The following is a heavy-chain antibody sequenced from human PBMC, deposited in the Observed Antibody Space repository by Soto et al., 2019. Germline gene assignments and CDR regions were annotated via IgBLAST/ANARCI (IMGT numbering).Heavy chain of an antibody. J-gene: IGHJ5*02. CDR2: IYYSGST. Sequence: QVQLQESGPGLVKPSQTLSLTCTVSGGSISSGGYYWSWIRQHPGKVLEWIGYIYYSGSTYYTPSLKSRVTISVDTSKNQFSLKLSSVTAADTAVYYCARVWWLRRGWFDPWGQGTLVTVSS. CDR1: GGSISSGGYY. V-gene: IGHV4-31*03. D-gene: IGHD5-12*01. CDR3: ARVWWLRRGWFDP.